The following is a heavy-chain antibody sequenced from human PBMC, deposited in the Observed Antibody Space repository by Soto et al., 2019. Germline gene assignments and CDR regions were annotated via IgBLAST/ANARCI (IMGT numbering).Heavy chain of an antibody. CDR3: ARDGYSSSWHRTGGLVYFYY. J-gene: IGHJ4*02. CDR1: GGTFSSYA. Sequence: SVKVSCKASGGTFSSYAISWVRQAPGQGLEWMGGIIPIFGTANYAQKFQGRVTITADESTSTAYMELSSLRSEDTAVYYCARDGYSSSWHRTGGLVYFYYWGQGTLVTVSS. D-gene: IGHD6-13*01. V-gene: IGHV1-69*13. CDR2: IIPIFGTA.